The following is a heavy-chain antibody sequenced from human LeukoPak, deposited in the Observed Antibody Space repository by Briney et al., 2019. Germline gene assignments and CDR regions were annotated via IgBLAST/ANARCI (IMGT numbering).Heavy chain of an antibody. CDR2: ISSSSSYI. V-gene: IGHV3-21*05. CDR3: ARESSSGYSGYDPVAFDY. Sequence: PGGSLRLSCAASGFTFSSYSMNWVRQAPGKGLEWVSYISSSSSYIYYADSVKGRFTISGDNAKNSLYLQMNSLRAEDTAVYYCARESSSGYSGYDPVAFDYWGQGTLVTVSS. J-gene: IGHJ4*02. CDR1: GFTFSSYS. D-gene: IGHD5-12*01.